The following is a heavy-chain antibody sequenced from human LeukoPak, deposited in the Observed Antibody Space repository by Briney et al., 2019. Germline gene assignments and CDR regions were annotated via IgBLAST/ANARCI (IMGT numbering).Heavy chain of an antibody. D-gene: IGHD3-3*01. V-gene: IGHV4-61*02. CDR3: ARALHLEWSNPEYYFDY. CDR1: GGSISSGSYY. CDR2: IYTSGST. Sequence: SETLSLTCTVSGGSISSGSYYWSWIRQPAGKGLEWIGRIYTSGSTNYNPSLKSRVTISVDTSKNQFSLKLSSVTAADTAVYYCARALHLEWSNPEYYFDYWGQGTLVTVSS. J-gene: IGHJ4*02.